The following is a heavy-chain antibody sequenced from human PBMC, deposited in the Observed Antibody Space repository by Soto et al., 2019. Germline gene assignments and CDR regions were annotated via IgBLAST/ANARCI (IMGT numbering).Heavy chain of an antibody. V-gene: IGHV1-18*01. D-gene: IGHD3-3*01. CDR1: GYTFTSYG. J-gene: IGHJ6*02. CDR2: ISAYNGNT. CDR3: ARDRGYDFWSGYYLYYYGMDV. Sequence: ASVKVSCKASGYTFTSYGISWVLQAPGQGLEWMGWISAYNGNTNYAQKLQGRVTMTTDTSTSTAYMELRSLRSDDTAVYYCARDRGYDFWSGYYLYYYGMDVWGQGTTVTVSS.